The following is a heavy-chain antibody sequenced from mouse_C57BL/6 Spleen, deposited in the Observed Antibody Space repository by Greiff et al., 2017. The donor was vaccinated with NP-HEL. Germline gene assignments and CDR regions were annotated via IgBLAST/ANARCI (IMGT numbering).Heavy chain of an antibody. CDR2: IDPSDSYT. V-gene: IGHV1-59*01. D-gene: IGHD2-1*01. Sequence: QVQLQQPGAELVRPGTSVKLSCKASGYTFTSYWMHWVKQRPGQGLEWIGVIDPSDSYTNYNQKFKGKATLTVDTSSSTAYMQLSSLTSEDSAVYYCARRGLYGNYGWYFDVWGTGTTVTVSS. CDR1: GYTFTSYW. CDR3: ARRGLYGNYGWYFDV. J-gene: IGHJ1*03.